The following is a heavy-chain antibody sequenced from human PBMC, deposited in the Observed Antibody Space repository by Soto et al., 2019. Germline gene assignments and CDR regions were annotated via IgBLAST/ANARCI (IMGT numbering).Heavy chain of an antibody. CDR2: IYHTGVT. V-gene: IGHV4-59*01. CDR3: ARTARVPDF. J-gene: IGHJ4*02. D-gene: IGHD2-2*01. Sequence: SEILSLTYTVSGASITTYYWSWFRQPPGQGLESLGYIYHTGVTNSNPSLRGRLSISIDTAKNQFSLKLSSVTSADTAIYYCARTARVPDFWGPGILVTVS. CDR1: GASITTYY.